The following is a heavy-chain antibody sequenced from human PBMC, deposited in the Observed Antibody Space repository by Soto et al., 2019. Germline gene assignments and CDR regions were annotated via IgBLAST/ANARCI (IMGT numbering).Heavy chain of an antibody. J-gene: IGHJ4*01. V-gene: IGHV3-9*01. CDR3: VKDSYADFKRVLPTAEYFFDY. CDR2: ITWNSGKI. Sequence: GGSLRLSCTASGFTFDDYAMHWVRQGPGRGLEWVSGITWNSGKIAYADSVKGRFTIARDDDNNSLYLQMNSLRPEDTALYYCVKDSYADFKRVLPTAEYFFDYWGHGTLVTVS. CDR1: GFTFDDYA. D-gene: IGHD2-15*01.